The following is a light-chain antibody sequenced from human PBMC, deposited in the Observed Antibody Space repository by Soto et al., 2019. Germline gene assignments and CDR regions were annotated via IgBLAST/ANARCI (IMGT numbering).Light chain of an antibody. V-gene: IGKV3-20*01. CDR1: QSVSSSF. J-gene: IGKJ3*01. CDR2: GAS. Sequence: EIVLTQSPGTLSLSPGESATLSCRATQSVSSSFLAWYQQKPGQAPRLLIYGASTRATGIPDRFSGSGSGTDFTLTISRLEPEDFAVYYCQRYGSSPLTFGPGTKVDIK. CDR3: QRYGSSPLT.